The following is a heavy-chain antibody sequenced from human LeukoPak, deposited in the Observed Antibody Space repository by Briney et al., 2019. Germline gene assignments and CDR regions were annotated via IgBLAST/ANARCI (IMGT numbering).Heavy chain of an antibody. D-gene: IGHD2/OR15-2a*01. CDR1: GFTFSRYS. CDR2: ISSSSDYI. V-gene: IGHV3-21*01. Sequence: GSLRLSCAASGFTFSRYSMNWVRQAPGKGLEWVSSISSSSDYIYYADSVKGRFTISRDNAKNSLYLQMKSLRAEDTAVYYCARGKTSQNIVTRKTYNWFDPWGQGTLVTVSS. CDR3: ARGKTSQNIVTRKTYNWFDP. J-gene: IGHJ5*02.